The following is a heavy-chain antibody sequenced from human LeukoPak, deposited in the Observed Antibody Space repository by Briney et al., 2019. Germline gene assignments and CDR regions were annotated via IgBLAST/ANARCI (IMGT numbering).Heavy chain of an antibody. CDR2: INQDGSEK. CDR3: ARDRVWTVLY. V-gene: IGHV3-7*01. Sequence: GGSLRLSCAASGFSFNSYWMSWVRQAPGKGLEWVANINQDGSEKYYVDSVRGRFTISRDNTNNSVYLQMNSLRAEDTAVYYCARDRVWTVLYWGQGTLVSVSS. D-gene: IGHD6-13*01. CDR1: GFSFNSYW. J-gene: IGHJ4*02.